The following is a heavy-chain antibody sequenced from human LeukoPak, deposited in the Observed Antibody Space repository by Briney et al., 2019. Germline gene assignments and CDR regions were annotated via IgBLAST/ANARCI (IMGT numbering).Heavy chain of an antibody. CDR3: ARQTRRCSGGSCYPSLDY. CDR2: IYYSGST. V-gene: IGHV4-59*01. D-gene: IGHD2-15*01. CDR1: GGSLSSYY. Sequence: SETLSLTCTVSGGSLSSYYWSWIRQPPGKGLEWIGYIYYSGSTNYNPSLKSRVTISVDTSKNQFSLKLSSETAADTAVYYCARQTRRCSGGSCYPSLDYWGQGTLVTVSS. J-gene: IGHJ4*02.